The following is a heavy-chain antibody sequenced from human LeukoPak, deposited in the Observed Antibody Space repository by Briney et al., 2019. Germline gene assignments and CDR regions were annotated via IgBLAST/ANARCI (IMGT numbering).Heavy chain of an antibody. Sequence: PGGSLRLSCAASGFTFSSYSMNWVRQAPGKGLEWVSSISSSSSYIYYADSVKGRFTISRDNAKNTLYLQMNSLRAEDTAVYYCAKDTPPPHILYYDILTGYLDWGQGTLVTVSS. CDR1: GFTFSSYS. J-gene: IGHJ4*02. V-gene: IGHV3-21*04. D-gene: IGHD3-9*01. CDR3: AKDTPPPHILYYDILTGYLD. CDR2: ISSSSSYI.